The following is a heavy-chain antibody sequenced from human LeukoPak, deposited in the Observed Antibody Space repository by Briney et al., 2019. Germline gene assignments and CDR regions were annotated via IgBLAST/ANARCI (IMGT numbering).Heavy chain of an antibody. Sequence: SQTLSLTCTVSGASISSGSFYWNWIRQPAGKGLEWVGRSYSSGSYNYNPSLKSRVTISVDTSKNQFSLKLTSVTATDTAVYYCARAYSPRDYFDYWGQGTLVTVSS. CDR2: SYSSGSY. D-gene: IGHD6-13*01. CDR3: ARAYSPRDYFDY. J-gene: IGHJ4*02. CDR1: GASISSGSFY. V-gene: IGHV4-61*02.